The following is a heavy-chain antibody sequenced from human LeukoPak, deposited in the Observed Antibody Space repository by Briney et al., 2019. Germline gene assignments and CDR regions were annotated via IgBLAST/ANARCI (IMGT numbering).Heavy chain of an antibody. CDR3: ARDATRGGDNDY. V-gene: IGHV3-7*01. CDR2: INHNGNVN. CDR1: GFTFSSYW. Sequence: GGSLRLSCAASGFTFSSYWMNWARQAPGKGLEWVASINHNGNVNYYVDSVKGRLTISRDNSKNSLYLQMSSLRADDTAVYYCARDATRGGDNDYWGQGTRVIVSS. D-gene: IGHD2-21*02. J-gene: IGHJ4*02.